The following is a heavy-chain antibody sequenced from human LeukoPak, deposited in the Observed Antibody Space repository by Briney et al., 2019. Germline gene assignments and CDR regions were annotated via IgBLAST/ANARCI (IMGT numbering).Heavy chain of an antibody. J-gene: IGHJ4*02. CDR3: ARDSRYSFGY. Sequence: PSETLSLTCTGSGGSISSYYWSWIRQPPGKGLEWIGYIYYSGSTNYNPSLKSRVTISVDKSKNQFSLKLSSVTAADTAVYYCARDSRYSFGYWGQGTLVTVSS. CDR1: GGSISSYY. V-gene: IGHV4-59*12. D-gene: IGHD5-18*01. CDR2: IYYSGST.